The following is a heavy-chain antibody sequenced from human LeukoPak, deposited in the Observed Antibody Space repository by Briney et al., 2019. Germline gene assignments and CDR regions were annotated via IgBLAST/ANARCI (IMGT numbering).Heavy chain of an antibody. CDR1: GGSISSGSYY. V-gene: IGHV4-61*02. CDR3: ARVSPYYYDSSGYLFDY. Sequence: SETLSLTCTVSGGSISSGSYYWSWIRQPAGKGLEWIGRIYTSGSTNYNPSLKSRVTISVDTSKNQFSLKLSSVTAADTAVYYCARVSPYYYDSSGYLFDYWGQGTLVTVSS. D-gene: IGHD3-22*01. J-gene: IGHJ4*02. CDR2: IYTSGST.